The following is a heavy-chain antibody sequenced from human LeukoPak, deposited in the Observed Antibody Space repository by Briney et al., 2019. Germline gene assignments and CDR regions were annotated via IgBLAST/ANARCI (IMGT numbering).Heavy chain of an antibody. J-gene: IGHJ4*02. D-gene: IGHD3-22*01. CDR2: IKEDGSEE. CDR3: TRMLSWESSGYRPPDY. CDR1: GFTFGNYW. V-gene: IGHV3-7*01. Sequence: GGSLRLSCATSGFTFGNYWMSWVRQAPGKGLEWAAKIKEDGSEEKYVDSVKGRFTISRDNAENAVHLEMNSLRAEDTAVYYCTRMLSWESSGYRPPDYWGQGTLVTVSS.